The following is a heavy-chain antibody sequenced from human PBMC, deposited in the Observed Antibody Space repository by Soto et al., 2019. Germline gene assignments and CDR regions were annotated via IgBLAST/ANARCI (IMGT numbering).Heavy chain of an antibody. CDR1: GFTFSSYD. CDR3: TRGAAGFDY. CDR2: IGKAGDT. Sequence: EVQLVESGGVLVQPGGSLRLSCAASGFTFSSYDFHWVRQTTGKGLEWVSGIGKAGDTYYAGSVKGRFTISRDNAKNSLYLQMNSLRAGDTAVYYCTRGAAGFDYCGQGTLVPVSS. D-gene: IGHD6-13*01. V-gene: IGHV3-13*01. J-gene: IGHJ4*02.